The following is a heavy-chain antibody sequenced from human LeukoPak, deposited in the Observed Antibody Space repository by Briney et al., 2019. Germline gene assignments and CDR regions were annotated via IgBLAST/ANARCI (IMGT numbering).Heavy chain of an antibody. D-gene: IGHD1-26*01. CDR3: ARHTRGLGTTINFYGMDV. V-gene: IGHV4-59*08. J-gene: IGHJ6*02. Sequence: TSETLSLTCTVSGGSISSYYWSWIRQPPGKGLEWIGYIYYTGTTNYNPSLKSRATISVDTSKNQFSLKLSAVTAADTAVYYCARHTRGLGTTINFYGMDVWGQGTTVTVSS. CDR2: IYYTGTT. CDR1: GGSISSYY.